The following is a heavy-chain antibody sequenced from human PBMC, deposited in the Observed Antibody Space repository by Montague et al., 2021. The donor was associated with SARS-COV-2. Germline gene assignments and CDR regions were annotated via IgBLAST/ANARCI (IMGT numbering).Heavy chain of an antibody. J-gene: IGHJ4*02. CDR2: KYYSGST. CDR3: ATLPSSITIFGVVQGYYFDD. D-gene: IGHD3-3*01. V-gene: IGHV4-39*01. Sequence: SETLSLTCTIFGSSISGRGCYWTRLHPRPGKGLYWIVFKYYSGSTYYNPTLKSQATISVDTSKNQFSLKLSSVTAADTAVYYCATLPSSITIFGVVQGYYFDDWGQGTLVTVSS. CDR1: GSSISGRGCY.